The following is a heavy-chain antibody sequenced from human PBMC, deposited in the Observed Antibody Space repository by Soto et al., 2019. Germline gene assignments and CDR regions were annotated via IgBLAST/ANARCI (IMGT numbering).Heavy chain of an antibody. V-gene: IGHV3-48*03. CDR3: ARDRGYNTGWYGGALDF. CDR1: GFTFKTYE. J-gene: IGHJ4*02. Sequence: EVQLVESGGGLVQPGASLRLSCAASGFTFKTYEMNWVRQAPGKGLEWVAYISGRGSSTFYADSVKGRFSISRDNDNDSVSLLMNNLRVDDTAVYYCARDRGYNTGWYGGALDFWGQGTLVTVSS. D-gene: IGHD6-19*01. CDR2: ISGRGSST.